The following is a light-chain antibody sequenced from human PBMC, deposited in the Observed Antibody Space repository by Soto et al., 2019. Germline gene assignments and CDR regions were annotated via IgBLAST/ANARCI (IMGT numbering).Light chain of an antibody. J-gene: IGLJ1*01. CDR2: GNT. CDR1: TSKIGAGYH. Sequence: QSALTQPPSVSGAPGQTVTISCTGSTSKIGAGYHVHWYQQLPGRAPKLLIYGNTDRPSGVPDRFSGSKSGTSASLVITGLQAEDEAHYYCQSYDSSLTSSDVFGTGTKVTVL. V-gene: IGLV1-40*01. CDR3: QSYDSSLTSSDV.